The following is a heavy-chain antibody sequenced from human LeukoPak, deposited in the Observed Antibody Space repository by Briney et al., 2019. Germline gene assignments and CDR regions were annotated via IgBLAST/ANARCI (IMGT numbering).Heavy chain of an antibody. Sequence: GGSLRLSCAASGFTFKKYWMNWVRQVPGKGLECLANIKEDGSETYYADSVKGRFTISRDNPKNTLYLQMNSLRAEDTAVYYCAKDHTQAKTYYYDSSGYLFDYWGQGTLVTVSS. V-gene: IGHV3-7*03. D-gene: IGHD3-22*01. CDR1: GFTFKKYW. J-gene: IGHJ4*02. CDR3: AKDHTQAKTYYYDSSGYLFDY. CDR2: IKEDGSET.